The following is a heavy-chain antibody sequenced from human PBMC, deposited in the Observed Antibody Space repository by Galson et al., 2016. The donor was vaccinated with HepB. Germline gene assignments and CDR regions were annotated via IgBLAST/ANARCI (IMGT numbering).Heavy chain of an antibody. Sequence: SVKVSCKASGQTFINDYMHWVRRAPGQGLEWMGIINPRGGSTSYAQKFQGRVSMTSDTSTTTVYMELSSLRSEDTAVYYCARAPPFSGDGSYWYFDLWGRGTLVTVSP. CDR1: GQTFINDY. CDR2: INPRGGST. D-gene: IGHD2-15*01. CDR3: ARAPPFSGDGSYWYFDL. J-gene: IGHJ2*01. V-gene: IGHV1-46*01.